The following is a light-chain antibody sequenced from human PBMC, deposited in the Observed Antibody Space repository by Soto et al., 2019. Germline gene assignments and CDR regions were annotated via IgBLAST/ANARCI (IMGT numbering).Light chain of an antibody. Sequence: QSLLPQPPSVSAAPGQKVTISCSGSSSNIGNNYVSWYQQLPGTAPKLLIYENNKRPSGIPDRSSGSKSGTSATLGITGLQTGDEADYYCGTWDSSLSSYVFGTGTKVTVL. CDR3: GTWDSSLSSYV. CDR2: ENN. V-gene: IGLV1-51*02. CDR1: SSNIGNNY. J-gene: IGLJ1*01.